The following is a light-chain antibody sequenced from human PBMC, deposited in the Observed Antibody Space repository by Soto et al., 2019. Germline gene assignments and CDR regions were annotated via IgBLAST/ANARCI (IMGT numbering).Light chain of an antibody. CDR1: QSISDT. J-gene: IGKJ1*01. CDR2: GAS. CDR3: QQYDNWPWT. Sequence: ETVMTQSPATLSVSPGGRATLSCRASQSISDTLAWYQQKPGQAPRLLIHGASTRAPGFPARFSGSGSGTDFTLTISSLQSEDFAVYYCQQYDNWPWTFGQGTKVDIK. V-gene: IGKV3-15*01.